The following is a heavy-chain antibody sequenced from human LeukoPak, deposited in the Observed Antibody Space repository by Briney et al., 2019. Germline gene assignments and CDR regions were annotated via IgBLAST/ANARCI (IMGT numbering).Heavy chain of an antibody. V-gene: IGHV4-61*02. Sequence: PSQTLSLTCTVSGGSISSGSYYWSWIRQPAGKGLEWIGRIYTSGSTNYNPSLKSRVTISVDTSKNQFSLKLSSVTAADTAVYYCAREAGFGYQADDAFDIWGQGTMVTVSS. J-gene: IGHJ3*02. CDR2: IYTSGST. D-gene: IGHD3-16*02. CDR3: AREAGFGYQADDAFDI. CDR1: GGSISSGSYY.